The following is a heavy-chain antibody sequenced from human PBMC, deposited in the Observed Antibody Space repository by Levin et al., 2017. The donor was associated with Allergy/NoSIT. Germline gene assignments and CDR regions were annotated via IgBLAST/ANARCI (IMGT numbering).Heavy chain of an antibody. CDR1: GFTFSSYA. CDR3: ARDNYSGTSRAYSYYLGMDV. J-gene: IGHJ6*02. D-gene: IGHD1-26*01. CDR2: ISYDGSNK. Sequence: GSLRLSCAASGFTFSSYAMHWVRQAPGKGLEWVAVISYDGSNKYYADSVKGRFTISRDNSKNTLYLQMNSLRAEDTAVYYCARDNYSGTSRAYSYYLGMDVWGQGTTVTVSS. V-gene: IGHV3-30-3*01.